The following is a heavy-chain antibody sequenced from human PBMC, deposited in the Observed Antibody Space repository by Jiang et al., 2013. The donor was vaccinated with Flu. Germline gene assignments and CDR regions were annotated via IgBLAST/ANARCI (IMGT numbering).Heavy chain of an antibody. CDR2: IDPSDSYT. CDR3: AKRGRITGTTEPPPLTDI. J-gene: IGHJ3*02. D-gene: IGHD1-20*01. CDR1: GYSFTTYW. V-gene: IGHV5-10-1*01. Sequence: GAEVKKPGESLRISCRGSGYSFTTYWITWVRQMPGKGLEWMGRIDPSDSYTSYSPSFQGHVTISADKSISTAYLQWSSLKASDTAMYYCAKRGRITGTTEPPPLTDIWGQGTMVTVSS.